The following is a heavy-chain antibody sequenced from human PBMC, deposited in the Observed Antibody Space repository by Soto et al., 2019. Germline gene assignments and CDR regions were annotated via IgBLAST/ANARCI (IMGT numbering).Heavy chain of an antibody. CDR3: VRWDYYHGMDA. Sequence: QVQLQESGPGLVKPSETLSLTCTVSGGSVTSGGSYWNWIRQPPGMGLEWIAYIQNSGSTNYNPSLNSRVTISLDTSRNQFSLTVSSMTAADTAVYYCVRWDYYHGMDAWGQGTTVIVSS. CDR2: IQNSGST. CDR1: GGSVTSGGSY. J-gene: IGHJ6*02. V-gene: IGHV4-61*08.